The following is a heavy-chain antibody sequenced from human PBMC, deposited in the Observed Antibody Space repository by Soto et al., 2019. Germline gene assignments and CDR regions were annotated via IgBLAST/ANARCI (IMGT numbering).Heavy chain of an antibody. CDR1: GFAFGDHA. V-gene: IGHV3-49*04. CDR3: TRDFFLGSVATGTKNDY. D-gene: IGHD1-1*01. Sequence: PGGSLRLSCTASGFAFGDHAMSWVRQAPGKGLEWVGFIRSKVYGGTTEYAASVKGRFTISRDDSKSIAYLQMNSLKTEDTAVYYCTRDFFLGSVATGTKNDYWGQGTLVTVSS. CDR2: IRSKVYGGTT. J-gene: IGHJ4*02.